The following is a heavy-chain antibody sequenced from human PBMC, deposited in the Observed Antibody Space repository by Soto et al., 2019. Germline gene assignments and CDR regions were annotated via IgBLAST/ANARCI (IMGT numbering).Heavy chain of an antibody. CDR3: ARDRTTVVTPDAFDI. D-gene: IGHD4-17*01. V-gene: IGHV3-7*03. Sequence: RLSCAASGFTFSRYWMSWVRQAPGKGLEWVANIKQDGSEKYYVDSVKGRFTISRDNAKNSLYLQMNSLRAEDTAVYYCARDRTTVVTPDAFDIWGQGTMVTVSS. CDR2: IKQDGSEK. CDR1: GFTFSRYW. J-gene: IGHJ3*02.